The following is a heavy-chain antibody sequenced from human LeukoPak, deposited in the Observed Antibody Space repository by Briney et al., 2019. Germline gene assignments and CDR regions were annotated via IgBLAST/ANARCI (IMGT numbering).Heavy chain of an antibody. CDR3: ARGYYGSGSYYMGNY. CDR2: IGSDGKT. CDR1: GFPFSSYA. D-gene: IGHD3-10*01. J-gene: IGHJ4*02. V-gene: IGHV3-23*01. Sequence: PGGSLRLSCEASGFPFSSYAMTWVRQAPGKGLEWVSSIGSDGKTHYSESVKGRFVISRDNFGGMVFLQLNSLRVEDSALYYCARGYYGSGSYYMGNYWGQGTLVTVSS.